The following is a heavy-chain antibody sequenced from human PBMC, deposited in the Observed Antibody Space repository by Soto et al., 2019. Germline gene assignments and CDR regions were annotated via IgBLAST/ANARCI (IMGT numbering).Heavy chain of an antibody. V-gene: IGHV3-66*01. CDR2: IYSGGST. J-gene: IGHJ6*02. Sequence: EVPLVESGGGLVQPGGSLRLSCAASGFTVSSNYMSWVRQAPGKGLEWVSVIYSGGSTYYADSVKGRFTISRDNSKNTLYLQMNSLRAEDTAVYYCARGGSGYESNYYYYGMDVWGQGTTVTVSS. CDR3: ARGGSGYESNYYYYGMDV. D-gene: IGHD5-12*01. CDR1: GFTVSSNY.